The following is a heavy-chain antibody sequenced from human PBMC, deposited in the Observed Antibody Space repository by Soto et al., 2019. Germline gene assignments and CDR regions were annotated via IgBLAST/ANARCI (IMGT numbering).Heavy chain of an antibody. J-gene: IGHJ6*02. CDR2: IGAADDP. CDR3: ARAYSGRLPRRADYYFAMDV. CDR1: GFTFRAYD. V-gene: IGHV3-13*05. Sequence: GGSLRLSCAASGFTFRAYDMHWVRQTTGKGLEWVSAIGAADDPYYLGSVKGRFTISRENAKNSLYLQMNSLRAEDTAVYYCARAYSGRLPRRADYYFAMDVWGQGTTVTVSS. D-gene: IGHD2-15*01.